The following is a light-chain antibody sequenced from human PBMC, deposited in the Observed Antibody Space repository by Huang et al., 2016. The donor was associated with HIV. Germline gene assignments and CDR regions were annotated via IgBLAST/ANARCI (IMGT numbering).Light chain of an antibody. V-gene: IGKV1-17*03. CDR3: LQHRNFHAPT. J-gene: IGKJ1*01. Sequence: DIQLTQSPSAMAASVGDRVTITCRATQDIYNYLAWFQQQPGKAPKRLIYGASSLQTGVPSRVSGSGSGTEVPLTINNLQPEDSATYFCLQHRNFHAPTFGQGTKVEIK. CDR2: GAS. CDR1: QDIYNY.